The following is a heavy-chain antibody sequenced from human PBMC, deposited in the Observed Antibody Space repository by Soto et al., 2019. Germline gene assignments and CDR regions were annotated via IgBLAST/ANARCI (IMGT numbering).Heavy chain of an antibody. V-gene: IGHV3-30-3*01. Sequence: QVQVVESGGGVVQPGRSLRLSCAASGFPVSTYSMYWIRQAPGKGLEWVALISYDGTKKDYADSVKGRFTIARDNSKNTLYLKMNSLRAEDTAVYYCARAAVSGREYFTHWGQGTLVTVSS. D-gene: IGHD6-19*01. J-gene: IGHJ1*01. CDR1: GFPVSTYS. CDR2: ISYDGTKK. CDR3: ARAAVSGREYFTH.